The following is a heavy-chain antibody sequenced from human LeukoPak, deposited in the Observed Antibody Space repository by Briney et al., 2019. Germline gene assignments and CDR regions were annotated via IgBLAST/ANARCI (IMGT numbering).Heavy chain of an antibody. CDR1: GFTFSKNW. J-gene: IGHJ4*02. CDR3: ARDGYYDSSGYNPNDY. D-gene: IGHD3-22*01. CDR2: IKQDGSEK. Sequence: GGSLRLSCSASGFTFSKNWLNWVRQAPGKGLEWVANIKQDGSEKYYVDSVKGRFTISRDNAKNSLYLQMNSLRAEDTALYYCARDGYYDSSGYNPNDYWGQGTLVTVSS. V-gene: IGHV3-7*03.